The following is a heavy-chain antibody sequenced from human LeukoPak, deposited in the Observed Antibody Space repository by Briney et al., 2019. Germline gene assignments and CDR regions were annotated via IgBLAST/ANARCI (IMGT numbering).Heavy chain of an antibody. CDR1: GYTFTSYY. CDR2: INPSGGST. CDR3: ARPATTGYYYYGMDV. J-gene: IGHJ6*02. V-gene: IGHV1-46*01. Sequence: VASVTVSCTASGYTFTSYYMHWVRQAPGQGLEWMGIINPSGGSTSYAQKFQGRVTMTRDTSTSTVYMELSSLRSEDTAVYYCARPATTGYYYYGMDVWGQGTTVTVSS. D-gene: IGHD4-11*01.